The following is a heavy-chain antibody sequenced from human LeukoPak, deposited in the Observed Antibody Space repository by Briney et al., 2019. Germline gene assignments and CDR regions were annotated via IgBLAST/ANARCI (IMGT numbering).Heavy chain of an antibody. CDR2: INPNSGGT. D-gene: IGHD6-13*01. CDR1: GYIFTCYY. CDR3: ASDIIASDAFDI. Sequence: ASVKVSCKASGYIFTCYYMHWVRQAPGQGLEWMGWINPNSGGTNYAQKFQGRVTMTRDTSISTAYMELSRLRSDDTAVYYCASDIIASDAFDIWGQGTMVTVSS. J-gene: IGHJ3*02. V-gene: IGHV1-2*02.